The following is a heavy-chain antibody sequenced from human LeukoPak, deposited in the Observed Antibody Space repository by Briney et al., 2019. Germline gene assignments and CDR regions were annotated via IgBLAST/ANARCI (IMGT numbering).Heavy chain of an antibody. CDR1: GFTFDDYA. Sequence: GGSLRLSCAASGFTFDDYAMSCVRQAPGKGLEWVSAINWNGGGAGYADSVKGRFTISRDNAKNSLYLQMNSLRAEDTALYYCARRYDILTGFYVYYFDYWGQGTLVTVSS. D-gene: IGHD3-9*01. J-gene: IGHJ4*02. V-gene: IGHV3-20*04. CDR2: INWNGGGA. CDR3: ARRYDILTGFYVYYFDY.